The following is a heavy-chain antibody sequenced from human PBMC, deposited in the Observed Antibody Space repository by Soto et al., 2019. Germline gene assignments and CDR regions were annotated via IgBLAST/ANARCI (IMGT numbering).Heavy chain of an antibody. CDR1: GFTFSTYA. Sequence: EVQLLESGGGLVQPGGSLRLSCAASGFTFSTYAMSWVRQAPGKGLEWVSAISGSGGSTYYADSVKGRFTISRDNSKNTLYLQMNSLGAEDTAAYYCAKDPRIGIAVAGVFDYWGQGTLVTVSS. J-gene: IGHJ4*02. D-gene: IGHD6-19*01. V-gene: IGHV3-23*01. CDR3: AKDPRIGIAVAGVFDY. CDR2: ISGSGGST.